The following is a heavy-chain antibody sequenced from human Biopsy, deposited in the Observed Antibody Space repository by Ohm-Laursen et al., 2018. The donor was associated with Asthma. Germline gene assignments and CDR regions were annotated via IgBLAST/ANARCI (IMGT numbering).Heavy chain of an antibody. CDR1: GCNFISFA. CDR3: ARTYYDFLTGQVKDVFGV. J-gene: IGHJ3*01. V-gene: IGHV1-3*04. D-gene: IGHD3-9*01. Sequence: GATVKISCKASGCNFISFAIHWVRQAPGQRLEWMGWVNTGNGDTKYSQKFQGRVTITRDTSASTAYMELRSLRSEDTATYYCARTYYDFLTGQVKDVFGVWGQGTMVTVSS. CDR2: VNTGNGDT.